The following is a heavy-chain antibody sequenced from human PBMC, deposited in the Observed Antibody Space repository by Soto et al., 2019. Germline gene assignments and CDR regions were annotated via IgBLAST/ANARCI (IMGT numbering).Heavy chain of an antibody. J-gene: IGHJ3*02. V-gene: IGHV3-30-3*01. CDR1: GFVFINYA. Sequence: QVQLVESGGGVVQPGRSLRLSCAASGFVFINYAMHWVRQAPGKGLEWVAVISYDGINKYNADSVKGRLTISRDNSKNTLYLQMNSLRPEDTAVYYCARDPYCSGGSCYAWGAFDIWGQGTMVNVSS. CDR2: ISYDGINK. CDR3: ARDPYCSGGSCYAWGAFDI. D-gene: IGHD2-15*01.